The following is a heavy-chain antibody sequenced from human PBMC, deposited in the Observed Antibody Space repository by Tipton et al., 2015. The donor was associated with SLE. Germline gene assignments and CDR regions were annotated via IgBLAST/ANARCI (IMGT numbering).Heavy chain of an antibody. CDR3: ARVPNYGDYFDY. CDR2: IYYSGST. D-gene: IGHD4-17*01. J-gene: IGHJ4*02. CDR1: GGSISSYY. Sequence: LRLSCTVSGGSISSYYWSWIRQPPGKGLEWIGYIYYSGSTNYNPSLKSRVTISVDTSKNQFSLKLSHVTAADTAVYYCARVPNYGDYFDYWGQGTLVTVSS. V-gene: IGHV4-59*01.